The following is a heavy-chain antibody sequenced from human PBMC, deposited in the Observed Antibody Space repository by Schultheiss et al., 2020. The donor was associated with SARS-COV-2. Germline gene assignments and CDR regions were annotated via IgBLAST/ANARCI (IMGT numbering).Heavy chain of an antibody. Sequence: SQTLSLTCTVSGGSISSSSYYWGWIRQPPGKGLEWIGSIYYSGSTYYNPSLKSRVTISVDTSKNQFSLKLSSVTAADTAVYYCAREFIPVGGTLPLFDYWGQGTLVTVSS. CDR1: GGSISSSSYY. CDR3: AREFIPVGGTLPLFDY. J-gene: IGHJ4*02. D-gene: IGHD1-26*01. CDR2: IYYSGST. V-gene: IGHV4-39*07.